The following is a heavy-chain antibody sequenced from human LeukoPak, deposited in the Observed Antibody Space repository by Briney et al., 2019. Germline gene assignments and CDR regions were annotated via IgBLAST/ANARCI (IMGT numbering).Heavy chain of an antibody. D-gene: IGHD7-27*01. CDR2: IDQSGNT. CDR1: GGSFSGYY. J-gene: IGHJ6*02. CDR3: ARPGQLGTLYYGMDV. V-gene: IGHV4-34*01. Sequence: PSETLSLTCAVYGGSFSGYYWSWIRQPPGKGLEWIGEIDQSGNTNYNPSLKRRVTISLDTSKTQFSLKVRSVIAADTAVYYCARPGQLGTLYYGMDVWSQGTTVTVPS.